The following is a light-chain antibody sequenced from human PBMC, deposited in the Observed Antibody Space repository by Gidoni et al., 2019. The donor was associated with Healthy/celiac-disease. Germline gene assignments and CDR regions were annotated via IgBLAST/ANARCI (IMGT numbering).Light chain of an antibody. Sequence: ILLTQSPDSLAVSLGERATINCKSSQSVLYSSNNKNYLAWYQQKPGQPPKLLIYWASTRESGVPDRFSGSGSGTDFTLTISSLQAEDVAVYYCQQYYSTPRTFXQXTKVEIK. V-gene: IGKV4-1*01. CDR3: QQYYSTPRT. CDR1: QSVLYSSNNKNY. CDR2: WAS. J-gene: IGKJ1*01.